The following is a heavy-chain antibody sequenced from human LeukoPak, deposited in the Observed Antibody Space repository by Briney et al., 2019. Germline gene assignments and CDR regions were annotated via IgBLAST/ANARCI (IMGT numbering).Heavy chain of an antibody. V-gene: IGHV4-34*12. D-gene: IGHD1-14*01. Sequence: SETLSLTCAVYGGSFSGYHWSWIRQPPGKGLEWIGEIIHSGYTNYNPSLKSRVTMSIDTSKNQFSLILTSVTAADAGVYYCTRAVAGHPDWGQGTLVTVSS. CDR1: GGSFSGYH. CDR3: TRAVAGHPD. J-gene: IGHJ4*02. CDR2: IIHSGYT.